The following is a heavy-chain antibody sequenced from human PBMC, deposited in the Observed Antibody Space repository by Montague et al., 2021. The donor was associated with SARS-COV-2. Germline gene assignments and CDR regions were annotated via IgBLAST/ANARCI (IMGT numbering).Heavy chain of an antibody. Sequence: SETRSLTCTVSGDSMRSSYWNWIRQPPGKGLEYIGYTYYSGVANYNPSLRSRVTTSLDTSKNQFSLNLRSVTAADTAVYYCARSVVGGTYRHTRWFDPWGQGTLVTVFS. CDR2: TYYSGVA. J-gene: IGHJ5*02. CDR1: GDSMRSSY. D-gene: IGHD3-16*02. CDR3: ARSVVGGTYRHTRWFDP. V-gene: IGHV4-59*13.